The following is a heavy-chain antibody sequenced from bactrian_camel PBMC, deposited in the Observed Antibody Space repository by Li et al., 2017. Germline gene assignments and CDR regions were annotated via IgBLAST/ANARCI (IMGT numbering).Heavy chain of an antibody. Sequence: VQLVESGGGLVQPGGSLRLSCAASGFTFSSYSMTWVRQAPGKGLEWVSRIYDDGSDTYYAESVKGRFTISRDNAKNGVYLLMNYLKSEDTALYYCVTSKFYDYGEYWGQGTQVTVS. CDR1: GFTFSSYS. CDR3: VTSKFYDYGEY. D-gene: IGHD4*01. V-gene: IGHV3S6*01. CDR2: IYDDGSDT. J-gene: IGHJ4*01.